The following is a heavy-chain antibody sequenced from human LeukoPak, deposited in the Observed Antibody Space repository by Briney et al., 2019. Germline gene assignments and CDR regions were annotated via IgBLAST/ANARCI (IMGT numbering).Heavy chain of an antibody. J-gene: IGHJ4*02. Sequence: GGSLRLSCAASGFTFSSYSVNWVRQAPGKGLEWVSSISSSSSYIYYADSVKGRFTISRDNAKNSLYLQMNSLRAEDTAVYYCARGYCSGGSCYGPALWGQGTLVTVSS. CDR3: ARGYCSGGSCYGPAL. V-gene: IGHV3-21*01. CDR1: GFTFSSYS. D-gene: IGHD2-15*01. CDR2: ISSSSSYI.